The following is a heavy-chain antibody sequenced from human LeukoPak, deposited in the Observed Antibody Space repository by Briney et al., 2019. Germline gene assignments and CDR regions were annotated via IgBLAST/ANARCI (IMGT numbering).Heavy chain of an antibody. CDR1: GYTFTGYY. Sequence: ASVKVSCKASGYTFTGYYMHWVRQAPGQGLEWMGWINPNSGGTNYAQKFQGRVTMTRDTSISTAYMELSRLRSDDTAVYYCARVHMYSSSPNFDYWGQGTLATVSS. D-gene: IGHD6-6*01. CDR3: ARVHMYSSSPNFDY. V-gene: IGHV1-2*02. J-gene: IGHJ4*02. CDR2: INPNSGGT.